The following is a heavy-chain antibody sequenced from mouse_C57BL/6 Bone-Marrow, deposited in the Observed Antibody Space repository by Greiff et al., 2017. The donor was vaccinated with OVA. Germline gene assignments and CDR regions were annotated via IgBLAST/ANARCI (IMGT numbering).Heavy chain of an antibody. Sequence: EVKLQESGEGLVKPGGSLKLSCAASGFTFSSYAMSWVRQTPEKRLEWVAYISSGGDYIYYADTVKGRFTISRDNARNTLYLQMSSLKSEDTAMYYCTRDRGGGPFAYWGQGTLVTVSA. D-gene: IGHD1-1*02. V-gene: IGHV5-9-1*02. CDR1: GFTFSSYA. J-gene: IGHJ3*01. CDR3: TRDRGGGPFAY. CDR2: ISSGGDYI.